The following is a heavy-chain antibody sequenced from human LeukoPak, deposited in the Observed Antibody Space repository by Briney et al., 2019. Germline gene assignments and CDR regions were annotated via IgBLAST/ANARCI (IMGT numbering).Heavy chain of an antibody. V-gene: IGHV4-61*01. J-gene: IGHJ4*02. CDR1: GGSISSSSYY. D-gene: IGHD6-19*01. Sequence: SETLSLTCTVSGGSISSSSYYWSWIRQPPGKGLEWFGYIYYSGSTNYTPSLKSRVTISVDTYKKQFSVKLSSVTAADTAVYYCARGTPSSSGSNLDYWGQGTLVTVSS. CDR3: ARGTPSSSGSNLDY. CDR2: IYYSGST.